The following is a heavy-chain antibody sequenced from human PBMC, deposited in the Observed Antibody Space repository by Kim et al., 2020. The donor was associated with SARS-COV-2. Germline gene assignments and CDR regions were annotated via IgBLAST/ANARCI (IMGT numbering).Heavy chain of an antibody. V-gene: IGHV3-15*01. Sequence: AAPVKGRFTISRDDSKNTLYLQMNSLKTEDTAVYYCTTLWTGTPDDAFDIWGQGTMVTVSS. CDR3: TTLWTGTPDDAFDI. J-gene: IGHJ3*02. D-gene: IGHD1-7*01.